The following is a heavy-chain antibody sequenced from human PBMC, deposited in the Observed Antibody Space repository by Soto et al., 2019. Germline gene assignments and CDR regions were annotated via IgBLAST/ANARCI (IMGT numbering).Heavy chain of an antibody. D-gene: IGHD6-19*01. J-gene: IGHJ4*02. CDR3: ARGQWLASFDY. V-gene: IGHV1-3*04. CDR1: GYTFTSYA. Sequence: ASVKVSYKASGYTFTSYAIHWVRQAPGQRLEWMGVVNTGNGNTKYSQKFQGRVTITRDTSASTAYMDLSSLRSEDTAVYYCARGQWLASFDYWGQGTLVTVSS. CDR2: VNTGNGNT.